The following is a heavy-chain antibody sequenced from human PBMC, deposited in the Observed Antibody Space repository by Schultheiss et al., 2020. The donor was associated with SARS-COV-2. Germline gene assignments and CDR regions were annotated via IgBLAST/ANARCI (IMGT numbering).Heavy chain of an antibody. CDR1: GGSISSGGYS. Sequence: SETLSLTCAVSGGSISSGGYSWSWIRQPPGKGLEWAQYIYHSGSTNYNPSLKSRVTISVDTSKNQFSLKLSSVTAADTAVYYCARGGIVVVPAATRRYSSSGWFDPWGQGTLVTVSS. D-gene: IGHD2-2*01. CDR3: ARGGIVVVPAATRRYSSSGWFDP. V-gene: IGHV4-30-2*01. CDR2: IYHSGST. J-gene: IGHJ5*02.